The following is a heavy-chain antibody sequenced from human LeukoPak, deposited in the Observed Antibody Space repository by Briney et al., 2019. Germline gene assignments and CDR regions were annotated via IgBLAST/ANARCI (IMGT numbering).Heavy chain of an antibody. CDR1: GFTFGDYA. CDR3: TRDQTPYY. J-gene: IGHJ4*02. Sequence: GGSLRLSCTASGFTFGDYAMTWVRQAPGKGLEWVGFIRSKAYGGTTEYAASVKGRFTISRDDSKSIAYLQMSSLKTEDTAVYYCTRDQTPYYWGQGTLVAVSS. CDR2: IRSKAYGGTT. V-gene: IGHV3-49*04.